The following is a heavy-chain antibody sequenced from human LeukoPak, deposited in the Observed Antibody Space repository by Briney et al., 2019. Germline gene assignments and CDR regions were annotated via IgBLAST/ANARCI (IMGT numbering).Heavy chain of an antibody. Sequence: ASVKVSCKASGYTFTGYYMRWVRQAPGQGLEWRGWINPNSGGTNYAQKFQGRVTMTRDTSISTAYMELSRLRSDDTAVYYCAREPIYYDSSGYYYSGYFDYWGQGTLVTVSS. D-gene: IGHD3-22*01. J-gene: IGHJ4*02. CDR3: AREPIYYDSSGYYYSGYFDY. CDR1: GYTFTGYY. CDR2: INPNSGGT. V-gene: IGHV1-2*02.